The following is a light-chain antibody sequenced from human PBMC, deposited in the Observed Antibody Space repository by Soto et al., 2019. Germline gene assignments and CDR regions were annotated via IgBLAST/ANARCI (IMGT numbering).Light chain of an antibody. CDR1: QSISSW. CDR3: QQYNSNLFT. V-gene: IGKV1-5*03. Sequence: DIQMTQSPSTLSASVGDRVTITCRASQSISSWFAWYQQKPGEAPKLLIYKASSLESGVPSRFSGSGSGTEFTLTISSLQPDDFATYYCQQYNSNLFTFGPGTKVDIK. J-gene: IGKJ3*01. CDR2: KAS.